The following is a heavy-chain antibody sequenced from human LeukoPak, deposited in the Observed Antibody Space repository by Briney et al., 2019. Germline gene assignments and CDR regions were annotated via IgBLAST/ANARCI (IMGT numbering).Heavy chain of an antibody. V-gene: IGHV4-59*01. CDR1: GGSISSYY. CDR2: IYYSGST. CDR3: AVNKDYYDFWSGSNRGAFDI. D-gene: IGHD3-3*01. J-gene: IGHJ3*02. Sequence: PSETLSLTCTVSGGSISSYYWSWIRQPPGKGLEWIGYIYYSGSTNYNPSLKSRVTISVDTSKNRFSLKLSSVTAADTAVYYCAVNKDYYDFWSGSNRGAFDIWGQGTMVTVSS.